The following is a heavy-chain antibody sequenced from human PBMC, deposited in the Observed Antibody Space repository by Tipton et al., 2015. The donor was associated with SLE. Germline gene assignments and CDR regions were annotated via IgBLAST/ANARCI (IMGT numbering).Heavy chain of an antibody. D-gene: IGHD6-6*01. Sequence: LRLSYTVSGGSISSTYYYWGWIRQPPGKGLEWIGNIYYTGTTSHNPSLKSRVTISVDTSKNQFSLKLSSVTAADTAIYYCARLGVFRPYWGQGVQVTVSS. CDR2: IYYTGTT. CDR3: ARLGVFRPY. V-gene: IGHV4-39*01. CDR1: GGSISSTYYY. J-gene: IGHJ4*02.